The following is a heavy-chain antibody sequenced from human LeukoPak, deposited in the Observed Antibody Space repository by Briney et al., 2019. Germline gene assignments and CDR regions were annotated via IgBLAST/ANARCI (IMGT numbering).Heavy chain of an antibody. D-gene: IGHD1-26*01. CDR1: GFSISNSSYY. J-gene: IGHJ4*02. CDR2: IYYSGST. Sequence: TTSETLSLTCTVSGFSISNSSYYWGWIRQPPGKGLEWIGSIYYSGSTHYNPSLRSRLTMSVDTSKNQFSLKLTSVTATDTAVYYCASAMGIGLGGSYLHYFDYWGQGTLVTVSS. V-gene: IGHV4-39*01. CDR3: ASAMGIGLGGSYLHYFDY.